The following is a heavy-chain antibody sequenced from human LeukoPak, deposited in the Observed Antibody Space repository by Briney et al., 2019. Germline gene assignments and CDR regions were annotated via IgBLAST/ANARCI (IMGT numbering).Heavy chain of an antibody. CDR1: GFTFSSYG. CDR2: ISKGGNNK. J-gene: IGHJ6*02. CDR3: AKDRSAVENYYHDMDV. V-gene: IGHV3-30*18. Sequence: GGSLRLSCAAAGFTFSSYGMHWVRQAPGKGLEWVALISKGGNNKYYAGSVKGRITISRDNSKNTLYLQMNSLRVEDTAVYYCAKDRSAVENYYHDMDVWGQGATVTVSS. D-gene: IGHD6-19*01.